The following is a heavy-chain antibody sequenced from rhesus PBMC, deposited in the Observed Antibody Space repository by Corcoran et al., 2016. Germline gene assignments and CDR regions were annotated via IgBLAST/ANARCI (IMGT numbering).Heavy chain of an antibody. J-gene: IGHJ4*01. CDR1: GYSISSGYD. Sequence: QLQLQESGPGLVKPSETLSLTCAVSGYSISSGYDWSWIRQPPGKGLEWIGYIYGSSGGTNYNPSLKTRVTISKDTSKNQFSLKLSSVTAADTAVYYCARLYSGSWNLFDYWGQGVLVTVSS. CDR2: IYGSSGGT. CDR3: ARLYSGSWNLFDY. D-gene: IGHD6-25*01. V-gene: IGHV4-127*01.